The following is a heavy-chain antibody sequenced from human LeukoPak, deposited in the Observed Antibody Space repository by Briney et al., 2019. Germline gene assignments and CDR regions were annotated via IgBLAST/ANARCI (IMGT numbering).Heavy chain of an antibody. Sequence: GGSLRLPCAASGFTFSSYGMHWVRQAPGKGLEWVAVISYDGSNKYYADSVKGRFTISRDNSKNTLYLQMNSLRAEDTAVYYCAKVDVGYCSGGSCYALDYWGQGTLVTVSS. J-gene: IGHJ4*02. D-gene: IGHD2-15*01. CDR2: ISYDGSNK. CDR1: GFTFSSYG. V-gene: IGHV3-30*18. CDR3: AKVDVGYCSGGSCYALDY.